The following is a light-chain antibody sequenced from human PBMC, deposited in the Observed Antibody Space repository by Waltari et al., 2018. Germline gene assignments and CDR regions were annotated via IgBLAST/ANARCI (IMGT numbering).Light chain of an antibody. CDR1: SGHSTNL. CDR2: VNSDGSH. CDR3: QTGGHGTWV. J-gene: IGLJ3*02. V-gene: IGLV4-69*01. Sequence: QLVLNQSPSASASLGASVKLTCTLSSGHSTNLIAWLQQQPEKGPRYLMNVNSDGSHNKGVGIPDRCSGSSSGAERYLTISSLQSEDEADYYCQTGGHGTWVFGGGTRLTVL.